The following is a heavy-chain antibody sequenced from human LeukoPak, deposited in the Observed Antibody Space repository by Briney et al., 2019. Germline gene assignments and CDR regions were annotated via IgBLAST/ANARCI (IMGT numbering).Heavy chain of an antibody. CDR3: ARGGDYKNDY. CDR2: INGAGSSI. D-gene: IGHD4-17*01. Sequence: PGGSLRLSCAASGFAISNYWMHWVRHTPGKGLVWVSRINGAGSSINYADSVKGRVTISRDNAKNTLYLQMNNLRAEDTAVYYCARGGDYKNDYWGQGTLVTVSS. CDR1: GFAISNYW. J-gene: IGHJ4*02. V-gene: IGHV3-74*01.